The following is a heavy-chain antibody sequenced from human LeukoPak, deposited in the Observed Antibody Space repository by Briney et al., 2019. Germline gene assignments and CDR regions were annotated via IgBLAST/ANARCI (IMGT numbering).Heavy chain of an antibody. V-gene: IGHV4-59*01. J-gene: IGHJ5*02. D-gene: IGHD3-3*01. Sequence: SETLSLTCTVTGGSISTYYWSWIRQPPGKGLEWIGYIYYSGSTNYNPSLKSRVTISVDTSKNQFSLKLSSVTAADTAVYYCARALHYDFWSGYCPGWFDPWGQGTLVTVSS. CDR3: ARALHYDFWSGYCPGWFDP. CDR2: IYYSGST. CDR1: GGSISTYY.